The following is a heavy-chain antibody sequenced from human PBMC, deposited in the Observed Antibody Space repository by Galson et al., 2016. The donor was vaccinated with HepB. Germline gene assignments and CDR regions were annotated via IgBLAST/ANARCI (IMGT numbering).Heavy chain of an antibody. V-gene: IGHV4-39*07. CDR1: GGSISSSNYY. Sequence: SETLSLTCSVSGGSISSSNYYWGWIRQPPGKGLEWIATVCYSGNTYYNPSLRSRVTISVDSSKKQFSLRLSSVTAADTAVYYCARVRYDFWSGYPKGPFDYWGQGTLVTVSS. D-gene: IGHD3-3*01. J-gene: IGHJ4*02. CDR2: VCYSGNT. CDR3: ARVRYDFWSGYPKGPFDY.